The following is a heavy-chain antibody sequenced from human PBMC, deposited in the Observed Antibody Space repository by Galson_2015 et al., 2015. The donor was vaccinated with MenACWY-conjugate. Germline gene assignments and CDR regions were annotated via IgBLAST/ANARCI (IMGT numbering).Heavy chain of an antibody. J-gene: IGHJ6*02. V-gene: IGHV2-5*02. CDR3: AHRRGRNVDTAAAGGYYYGMDV. CDR1: GFSLSTSGVG. CDR2: IYWDDDK. Sequence: LVKPTQTLTLTCTFSGFSLSTSGVGVGWIRQPPGKALEWLALIYWDDDKRYSPSLKSRLTITKDTSKNQVVLTMTNMDPVDTATYYCAHRRGRNVDTAAAGGYYYGMDVWGQGTTVTVSS. D-gene: IGHD5-18*01.